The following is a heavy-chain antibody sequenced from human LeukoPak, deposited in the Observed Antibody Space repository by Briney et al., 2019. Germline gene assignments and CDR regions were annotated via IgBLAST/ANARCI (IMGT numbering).Heavy chain of an antibody. CDR1: GFTFSSYG. V-gene: IGHV3-30*03. CDR2: ISYDGSNK. Sequence: TGGSLRLSCAASGFTFSSYGMHWVRQAPGKGLEWVAVISYDGSNKFYADSVKGRFTISRDNSKNTLYLRMNSLRAEDTAVYYCSYGAMFDYWGQGTLVTVSS. CDR3: SYGAMFDY. D-gene: IGHD3-10*02. J-gene: IGHJ4*02.